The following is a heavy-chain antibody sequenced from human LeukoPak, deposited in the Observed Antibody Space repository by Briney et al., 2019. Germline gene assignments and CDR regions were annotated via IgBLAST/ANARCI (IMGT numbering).Heavy chain of an antibody. J-gene: IGHJ6*02. CDR1: GFTFSSYA. CDR3: ARDGFPHIAAAGTNYYYYGMDV. Sequence: GGSLRLSCAASGFTFSSYAMSWVRQAPGKGLEWVSYISSSSSTIYYADSVKGRFTISRDNAKNSLYLQMNSLRAEDTAVYYCARDGFPHIAAAGTNYYYYGMDVWGQGTTVTVSS. CDR2: ISSSSSTI. V-gene: IGHV3-48*04. D-gene: IGHD6-13*01.